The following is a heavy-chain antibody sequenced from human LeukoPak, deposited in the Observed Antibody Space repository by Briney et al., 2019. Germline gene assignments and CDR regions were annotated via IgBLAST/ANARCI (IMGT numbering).Heavy chain of an antibody. V-gene: IGHV4-59*01. J-gene: IGHJ6*03. D-gene: IGHD5-12*01. CDR2: IYYSGST. Sequence: SETLSLTCTVSGGSISIYYWSWIRQPPAKGLEWIGYIYYSGSTNYNPSLKSRVTISVDKSQNQFSLKLSSVTAADTAVYYCARAVVGYRPYYYYYMDVWGKGTTVSVSS. CDR1: GGSISIYY. CDR3: ARAVVGYRPYYYYYMDV.